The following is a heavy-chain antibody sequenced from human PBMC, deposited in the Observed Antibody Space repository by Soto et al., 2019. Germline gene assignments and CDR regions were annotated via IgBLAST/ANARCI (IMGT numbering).Heavy chain of an antibody. Sequence: QDQLVQSGPEVKKPGSSVKVSCRASGDTFSSYTISWVRQAPGQGLEWMGRIIPLFGTATYAPGFQGIVTFTADKSTNTAYMELSSLRSNDTAVYYCASRSFWGQGTLVTVSS. CDR2: IIPLFGTA. V-gene: IGHV1-69*08. CDR1: GDTFSSYT. CDR3: ASRSF. J-gene: IGHJ4*02.